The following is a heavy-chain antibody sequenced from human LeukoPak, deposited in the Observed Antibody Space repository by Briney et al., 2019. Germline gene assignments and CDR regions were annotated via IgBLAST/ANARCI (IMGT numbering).Heavy chain of an antibody. V-gene: IGHV1-2*04. CDR2: INPNSGGT. J-gene: IGHJ5*02. CDR3: ARGSDIVVVVAATPKVGWFDP. D-gene: IGHD2-15*01. CDR1: GYTFTGYY. Sequence: ASVKVSCKASGYTFTGYYMHWVRQAPGQGLEWMGWINPNSGGTNYAQKFQGWVTMTRDTSISTVYMELSRLRSDDTAVYYCARGSDIVVVVAATPKVGWFDPWGQGTLVTVSS.